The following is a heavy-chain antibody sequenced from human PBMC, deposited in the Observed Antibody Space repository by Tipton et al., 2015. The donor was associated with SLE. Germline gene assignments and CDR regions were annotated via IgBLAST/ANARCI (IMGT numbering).Heavy chain of an antibody. J-gene: IGHJ4*02. CDR3: ARGRVDYIRGTYRPSSFDY. V-gene: IGHV4-31*03. D-gene: IGHD3-16*02. CDR2: IHHSGRT. CDR1: GDSITDSGYS. Sequence: TLSLTCTVSGDSITDSGYSWNWVRQHPGAGLEWIGYIHHSGRTDYNPSLRSRVTISRDTSKNQISLKLNSVTAADTAVYYCARGRVDYIRGTYRPSSFDYWGQGTQVTVSS.